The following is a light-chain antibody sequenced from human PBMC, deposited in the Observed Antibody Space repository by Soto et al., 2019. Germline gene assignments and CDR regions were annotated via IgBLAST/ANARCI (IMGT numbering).Light chain of an antibody. CDR1: QSISKY. V-gene: IGKV1-39*01. Sequence: DIQMTQSPSSLSASVGDRVTITCRASQSISKYLNWYQQKPGKAPTLLMYSASSLLSGVPSRFSGTGSGTDFTLTNSSLQPEDFATYYCQHSNSVPFTVDGRTAVEIE. CDR2: SAS. J-gene: IGKJ4*01. CDR3: QHSNSVPFT.